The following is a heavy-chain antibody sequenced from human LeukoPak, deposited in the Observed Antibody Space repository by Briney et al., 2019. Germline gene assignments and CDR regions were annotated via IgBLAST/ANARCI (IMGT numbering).Heavy chain of an antibody. Sequence: SETLSLTCAVYGGSFSGYYWSWIRQPPGKGLEWIGEINHSGSTNYNPSLKSRVTISVDTSKNQFSLKLSSVTAADTAVYYCARDGERDYYDSSGYFDYWGQGTLVSVSS. D-gene: IGHD3-22*01. CDR2: INHSGST. J-gene: IGHJ4*02. CDR3: ARDGERDYYDSSGYFDY. CDR1: GGSFSGYY. V-gene: IGHV4-34*01.